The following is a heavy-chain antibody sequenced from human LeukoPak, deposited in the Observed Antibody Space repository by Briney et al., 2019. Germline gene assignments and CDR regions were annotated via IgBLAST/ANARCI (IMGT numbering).Heavy chain of an antibody. CDR1: GFTFSSYG. Sequence: GGSLRLSCAASGFTFSSYGMHWVRQAPGKGLEWVAFIRYDGSNKYYADSVKGRFTISRDNSKNTLYLQMNSLRAEDTAVYYCARDRDDFWSGYPNWFDPWGQGTLVTVSS. V-gene: IGHV3-30*02. D-gene: IGHD3-3*01. CDR2: IRYDGSNK. J-gene: IGHJ5*02. CDR3: ARDRDDFWSGYPNWFDP.